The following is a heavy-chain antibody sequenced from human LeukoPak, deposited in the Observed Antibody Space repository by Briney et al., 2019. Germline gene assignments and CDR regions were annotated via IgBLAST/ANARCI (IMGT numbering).Heavy chain of an antibody. D-gene: IGHD2-15*01. CDR3: ARVAGLNDY. CDR1: GGPISSGDYY. CDR2: INHSGST. V-gene: IGHV4-30-4*08. Sequence: SQTLSLTCTVSGGPISSGDYYWSWIRQPPGKGLEWIGEINHSGSTNYNPSLKSRVTISVDTSKNQFSLKLSSVTAADTAVYYCARVAGLNDYWGQGTLVTVSS. J-gene: IGHJ4*02.